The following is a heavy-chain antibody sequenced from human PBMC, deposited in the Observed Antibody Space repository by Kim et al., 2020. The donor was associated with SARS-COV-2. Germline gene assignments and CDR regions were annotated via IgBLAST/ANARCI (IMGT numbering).Heavy chain of an antibody. J-gene: IGHJ2*01. CDR3: ARLGANDYGDWYFDL. CDR1: GYNFNNYW. D-gene: IGHD4-17*01. V-gene: IGHV5-51*01. CDR2: LYPGDSDA. Sequence: GESLKISCQITGYNFNNYWIGWVRQVPGEGLKLMAMLYPGDSDARYSPSFQGHVTISADNAISTAYLQWDSLKVSDSGTYFCARLGANDYGDWYFDLWGRGTLVTVSS.